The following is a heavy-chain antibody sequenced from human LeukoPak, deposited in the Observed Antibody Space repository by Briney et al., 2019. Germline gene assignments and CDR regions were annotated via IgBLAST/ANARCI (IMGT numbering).Heavy chain of an antibody. J-gene: IGHJ6*02. CDR1: GGTFSSYA. Sequence: ASVKVSCKASGGTFSSYAISWVRQAPGQGLEWMGGIIPIFGTANYAQKFQGRVTITADESTSTAYVELSSLRSEDTAVYYCARPHCSSTSCYEGYYYYYGMDVWGQGTTVTVSS. CDR3: ARPHCSSTSCYEGYYYYYGMDV. D-gene: IGHD2-2*01. CDR2: IIPIFGTA. V-gene: IGHV1-69*13.